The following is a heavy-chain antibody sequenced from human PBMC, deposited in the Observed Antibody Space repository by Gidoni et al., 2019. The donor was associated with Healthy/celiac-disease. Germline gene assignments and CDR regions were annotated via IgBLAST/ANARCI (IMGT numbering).Heavy chain of an antibody. D-gene: IGHD6-19*01. V-gene: IGHV4-34*01. J-gene: IGHJ4*02. Sequence: QVQLQQWGAGLLKPSETLSLTCAVYGGSFSGYYWSWIRQPPGKGLEWIGEINHSGSTNYNPSLKSRVTISVDTSKNQFSLKLSSVTAADTAVYYCALRGIAVAAKAGYFDYWGQGTLVTVSS. CDR2: INHSGST. CDR1: GGSFSGYY. CDR3: ALRGIAVAAKAGYFDY.